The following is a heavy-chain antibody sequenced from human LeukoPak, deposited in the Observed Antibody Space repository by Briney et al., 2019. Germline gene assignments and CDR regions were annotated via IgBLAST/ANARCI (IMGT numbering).Heavy chain of an antibody. CDR2: IIPIFGTA. D-gene: IGHD6-19*01. J-gene: IGHJ4*02. Sequence: SVKVSCKASGGTFSSYAISWVRQAPGQGLEWMGGIIPIFGTANYAQKFQGRVMITTDESTSTAYMELSSLRSEDTAVYYCASGSAAVASSGDYWGQGTLVTVSS. CDR1: GGTFSSYA. CDR3: ASGSAAVASSGDY. V-gene: IGHV1-69*05.